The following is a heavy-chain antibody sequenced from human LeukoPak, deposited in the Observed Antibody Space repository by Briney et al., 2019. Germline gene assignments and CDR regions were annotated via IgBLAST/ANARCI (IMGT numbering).Heavy chain of an antibody. Sequence: GGSLRLSCTASGFTFGDYAMSWVRQAPGKGLEWVSAISGSGGSTYYADSVKGRFTISRDNSKNTLYLQMNSLRAEDTAVYYCAKDLWITEVGVSDYWGQGTLVTVSS. V-gene: IGHV3-23*01. D-gene: IGHD3-10*02. CDR1: GFTFGDYA. CDR2: ISGSGGST. J-gene: IGHJ4*02. CDR3: AKDLWITEVGVSDY.